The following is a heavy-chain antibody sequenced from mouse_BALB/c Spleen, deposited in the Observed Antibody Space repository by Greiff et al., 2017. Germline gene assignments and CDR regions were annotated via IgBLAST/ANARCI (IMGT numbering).Heavy chain of an antibody. Sequence: VQLQQSGAELVKPGASVKLSCTASGFNINDSYMHWVKQRPEQGLEWIGRIDPANGNTKYDPKFQGKATITADTSSNTAYLQLSSLTSEDTAVYCDTRWVGDYYAMDYWGQGTSVTVSS. D-gene: IGHD1-1*02. CDR2: IDPANGNT. CDR1: GFNINDSY. J-gene: IGHJ4*01. CDR3: TRWVGDYYAMDY. V-gene: IGHV14-3*02.